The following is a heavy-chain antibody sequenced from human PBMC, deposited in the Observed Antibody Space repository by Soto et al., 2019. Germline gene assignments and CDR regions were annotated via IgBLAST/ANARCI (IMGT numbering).Heavy chain of an antibody. D-gene: IGHD4-17*01. J-gene: IGHJ4*02. CDR1: GGSFSGYY. V-gene: IGHV4-34*01. CDR3: ARSFGYGDYTRLDY. CDR2: INHSGGT. Sequence: QVQLQQWGAGLLKPSETLSLTCAVYGGSFSGYYWSWIRQPPGKGLEWIGEINHSGGTNYNPSLKSRVTISVDTSKNQFSLKLSSVTAADTAVYYCARSFGYGDYTRLDYWGQGTLVTVSS.